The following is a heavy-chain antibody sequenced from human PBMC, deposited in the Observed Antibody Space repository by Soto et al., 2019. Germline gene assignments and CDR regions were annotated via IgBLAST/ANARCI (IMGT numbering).Heavy chain of an antibody. CDR3: AKFSATRSRAARVRDYHFGMDV. CDR1: GYTFTSYD. Sequence: ASVTVSCKASGYTFTSYDINWVRQATGQGLEWMGWMNPNSGNTGHAQKLQGRVTMTKNTSLSTAYLSLSSLKAPDPARYYCAKFSATRSRAARVRDYHFGMDVWGKVTKVTVSS. V-gene: IGHV1-8*01. CDR2: MNPNSGNT. J-gene: IGHJ6*04. D-gene: IGHD6-13*01.